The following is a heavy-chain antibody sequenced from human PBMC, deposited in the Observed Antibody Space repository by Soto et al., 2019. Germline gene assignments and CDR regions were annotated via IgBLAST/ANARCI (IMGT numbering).Heavy chain of an antibody. V-gene: IGHV2-5*02. CDR1: GFSLSTSGVG. D-gene: IGHD2-15*01. CDR2: IYWDDDK. J-gene: IGHJ4*02. CDR3: AHSWYCRGGSCYYTYYFDY. Sequence: QITLKESGPTLVKPTQTLTLTCTFSGFSLSTSGVGVGWIRQPPGKALEWLALIYWDDDKRYSPSLKSRLTITKDTSKTQVVRTMTIMDPVDTATYYCAHSWYCRGGSCYYTYYFDYWGQGTLVTVSS.